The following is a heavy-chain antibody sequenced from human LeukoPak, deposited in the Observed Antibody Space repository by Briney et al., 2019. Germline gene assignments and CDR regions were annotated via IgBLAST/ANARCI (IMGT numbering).Heavy chain of an antibody. CDR1: GFTFSNYA. Sequence: GGSLRLSCAASGFTFSNYAMSWVRQAPGKGLEWVSAISASDGSTYYADSVKGRFTISRDNSKSTLYLQVNSLRAEDTALYYCAITRSLAGTKSLDYWGQGTLVTVSS. D-gene: IGHD1-1*01. J-gene: IGHJ4*02. V-gene: IGHV3-23*01. CDR2: ISASDGST. CDR3: AITRSLAGTKSLDY.